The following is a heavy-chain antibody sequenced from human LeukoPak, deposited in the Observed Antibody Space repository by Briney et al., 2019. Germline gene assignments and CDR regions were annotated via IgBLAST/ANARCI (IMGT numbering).Heavy chain of an antibody. Sequence: GGSLRLSCAASRFTFSTYHMHWVRQAPGKGLEWVAFIHNDGTNKYYVDSVRGRFTISRDNSKNTLFLQMNSLGTEDTAVYYCATLAVVATWGQGILVTVSS. V-gene: IGHV3-30*02. CDR2: IHNDGTNK. CDR3: ATLAVVAT. CDR1: RFTFSTYH. J-gene: IGHJ4*02. D-gene: IGHD6-19*01.